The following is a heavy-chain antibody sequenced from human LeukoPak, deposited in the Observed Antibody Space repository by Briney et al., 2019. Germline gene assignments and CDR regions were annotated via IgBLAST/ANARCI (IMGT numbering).Heavy chain of an antibody. CDR1: GDSVSSNTAT. D-gene: IGHD5-12*01. CDR3: ARGIYSIGFDY. J-gene: IGHJ4*02. CDR2: TYYRSKWSN. Sequence: SQTLSLTCAISGDSVSSNTATWSWIRLSPSRGLEWLGRTYYRSKWSNEYAVTVKSRTTINSYTSKNQFSLQLNSVTPEDTAVYYCARGIYSIGFDYWGQETLVTVSS. V-gene: IGHV6-1*01.